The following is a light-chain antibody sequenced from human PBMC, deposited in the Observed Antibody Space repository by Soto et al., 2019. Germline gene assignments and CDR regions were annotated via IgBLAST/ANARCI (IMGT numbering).Light chain of an antibody. CDR3: LQHNAYQWT. Sequence: DIQMTQSPSSLSASVGDRVTITCRASQGIKNDLVWYQQKPGQAPRRLIYSASRLQSGVSSRFSGSGSGTPFILTISSLQHEDYASYYCLQHNAYQWTFGQGTKLEV. J-gene: IGKJ2*02. CDR2: SAS. CDR1: QGIKND. V-gene: IGKV1-17*01.